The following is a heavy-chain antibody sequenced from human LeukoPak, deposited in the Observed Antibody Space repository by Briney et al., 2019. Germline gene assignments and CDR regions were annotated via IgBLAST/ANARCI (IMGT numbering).Heavy chain of an antibody. CDR2: TSSSDPGT. CDR3: ARAPVTSCRGAFRYPFDY. Sequence: GGSLRLSCAASGFPLSSYAMSWVRQGPGKGLEWVAATSSSDPGTYHADSVRGRFTISRDNSKNTLYLQMNRLRVEDAAVYYCARAPVTSCRGAFRYPFDYWGQGTLVTVSS. V-gene: IGHV3-23*01. J-gene: IGHJ4*02. D-gene: IGHD2-15*01. CDR1: GFPLSSYA.